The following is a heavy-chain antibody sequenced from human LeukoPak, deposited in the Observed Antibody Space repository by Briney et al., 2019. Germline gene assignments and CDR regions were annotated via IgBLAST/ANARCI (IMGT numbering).Heavy chain of an antibody. CDR3: AREGFGEYTSDY. D-gene: IGHD3-10*01. CDR2: ISGSGGST. CDR1: GFTFSSYA. Sequence: GGSLRLSCAASGFTFSSYAMSWVRQAPGKGLEWVSAISGSGGSTYYADSVKGRFTISRDNSKNSLYLQMNSLRAEDTAVYYCAREGFGEYTSDYWGQGTLVTVSS. V-gene: IGHV3-23*01. J-gene: IGHJ4*02.